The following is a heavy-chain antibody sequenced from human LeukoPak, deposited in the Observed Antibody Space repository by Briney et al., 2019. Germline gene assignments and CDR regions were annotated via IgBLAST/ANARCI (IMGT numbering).Heavy chain of an antibody. V-gene: IGHV4-59*01. Sequence: SETLSLTCTVSGGSTSSYYWSWIRQPPGKGLEWIGYIYYSGSTNYNPSLKSRVTISVDTSKNQFSLKLSSVTAADTAVYYCARDSGIGYGYTSYYYYYGMDVWGQGTTVTVSS. CDR2: IYYSGST. D-gene: IGHD2-2*02. CDR1: GGSTSSYY. J-gene: IGHJ6*02. CDR3: ARDSGIGYGYTSYYYYYGMDV.